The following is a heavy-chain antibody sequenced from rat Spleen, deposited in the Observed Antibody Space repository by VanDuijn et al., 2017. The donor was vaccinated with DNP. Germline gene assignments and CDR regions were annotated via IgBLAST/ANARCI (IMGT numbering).Heavy chain of an antibody. CDR1: GFTFSDYY. V-gene: IGHV5-25*01. Sequence: EVQLVESGGGLVQPGRSLKVSCAASGFTFSDYYMAWVRQAPTKGLEWVASITAGGGNTYYRDSVKGRFTLSRDNAKSTLYLQMDSLRSEDTATYYCATASYFDYWGQGVMVTVSS. CDR2: ITAGGGNT. J-gene: IGHJ2*01. CDR3: ATASYFDY.